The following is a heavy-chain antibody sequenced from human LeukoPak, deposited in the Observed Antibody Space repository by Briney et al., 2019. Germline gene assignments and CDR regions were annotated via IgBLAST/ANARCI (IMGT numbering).Heavy chain of an antibody. CDR1: GGSISSGSYY. CDR3: ARGILAPYYYYMDV. Sequence: SETLSLTCTVSGGSISSGSYYWNWIRQPAGKGLEWIGRIYTSGSTNYNPSLKSRVTISVDTSKNQFSLKLSSVTAADTAVHYCARGILAPYYYYMDVWGKGTTVTVSS. CDR2: IYTSGST. V-gene: IGHV4-61*02. J-gene: IGHJ6*03. D-gene: IGHD2-21*01.